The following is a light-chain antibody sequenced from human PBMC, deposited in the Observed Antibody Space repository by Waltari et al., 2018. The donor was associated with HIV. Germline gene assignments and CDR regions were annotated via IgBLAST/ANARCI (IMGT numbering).Light chain of an antibody. CDR2: DVS. V-gene: IGLV2-14*03. Sequence: QSALTQPASVSGSPGQSITISCTGTSSDVGNSNYVSWYQQHPVKVPKPIIYDVSNRPSGVSNRFSGSKSGNTASLTISGLQAEDEADYYCSSYTSSSSVIFGGGTKLTVL. CDR3: SSYTSSSSVI. J-gene: IGLJ2*01. CDR1: SSDVGNSNY.